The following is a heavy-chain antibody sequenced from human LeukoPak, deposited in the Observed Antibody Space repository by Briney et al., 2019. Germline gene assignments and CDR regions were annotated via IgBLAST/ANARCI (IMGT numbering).Heavy chain of an antibody. J-gene: IGHJ3*02. CDR1: GFTFSSYG. Sequence: GGYMRFSCAASGFTFSSYGMHWVRQAQGKGLEWVAAIWYDGSNKYYRYSVKGRFTSSTDNSKNTLYLQMNSLRAEDTAVYYCPREAIVARSRGAFDIWGQGTMVTVSS. CDR2: IWYDGSNK. D-gene: IGHD5-12*01. CDR3: PREAIVARSRGAFDI. V-gene: IGHV3-33*01.